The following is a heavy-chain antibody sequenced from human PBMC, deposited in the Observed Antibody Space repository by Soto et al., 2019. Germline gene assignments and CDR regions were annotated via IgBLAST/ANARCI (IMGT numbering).Heavy chain of an antibody. V-gene: IGHV1-3*01. CDR1: GYTFTSYA. CDR3: ARYRHCSGDSCNYYYIMDV. D-gene: IGHD2-15*01. J-gene: IGHJ6*02. CDR2: INAGNGNT. Sequence: ASVKVSCKASGYTFTSYAMHWVRQAPGQRLEWMGWINAGNGNTKYSQNFQGRVTITADESTSTAYMELSSLRSDDTAVYFCARYRHCSGDSCNYYYIMDVWGQGTTVTVSS.